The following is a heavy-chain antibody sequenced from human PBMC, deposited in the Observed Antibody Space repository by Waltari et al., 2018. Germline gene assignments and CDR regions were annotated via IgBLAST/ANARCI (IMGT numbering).Heavy chain of an antibody. D-gene: IGHD3-10*01. CDR2: IYYSGST. V-gene: IGHV4-39*01. J-gene: IGHJ4*02. Sequence: QLQLQESGPGLVKPSETLSLTCTVSGRSISSSSYYWGWIRQPPGKGLEWIGSIYYSGSTYYNPSLKSRVTISVDTSKNQFSLKLSSVTAADTAVYYCARCYGSVDFDYWGQGTLVTVSS. CDR1: GRSISSSSYY. CDR3: ARCYGSVDFDY.